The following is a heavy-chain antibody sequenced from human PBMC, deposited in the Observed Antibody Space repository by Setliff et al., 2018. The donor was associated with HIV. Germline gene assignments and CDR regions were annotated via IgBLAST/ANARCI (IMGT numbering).Heavy chain of an antibody. J-gene: IGHJ3*02. CDR1: GYTFIGYY. CDR2: INPNSGGT. CDR3: ARDYQVVVVAATMADI. Sequence: ASVNVSCKASGYTFIGYYMHWLRQAPGQGLEWMGWINPNSGGTNYAQKCQGRVTMTRDTSNSTAYMELSRLRSDDTAVYYCARDYQVVVVAATMADIWGQGTMVTVSS. D-gene: IGHD2-15*01. V-gene: IGHV1-2*02.